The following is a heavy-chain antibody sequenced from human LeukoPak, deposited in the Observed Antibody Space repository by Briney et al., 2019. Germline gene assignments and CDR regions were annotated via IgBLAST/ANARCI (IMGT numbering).Heavy chain of an antibody. D-gene: IGHD6-19*01. Sequence: SVKVSCKASGGTFSSYAISWVRQAPGQGLEWMGGIIPIFGTANYAQKFQGRVTITADESTSTAYTELSSLRSEDTAVYYCARGGIAVAGTDLNFDYWGQGTLVTVSS. CDR2: IIPIFGTA. CDR1: GGTFSSYA. CDR3: ARGGIAVAGTDLNFDY. V-gene: IGHV1-69*13. J-gene: IGHJ4*02.